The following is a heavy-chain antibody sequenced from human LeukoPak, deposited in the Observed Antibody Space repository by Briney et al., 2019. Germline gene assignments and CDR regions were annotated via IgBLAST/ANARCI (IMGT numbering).Heavy chain of an antibody. J-gene: IGHJ5*02. CDR3: ARPRRIAAAPNWFDP. Sequence: ASVKVSCKASGYTFTSYDINRVRQATGQGLEWMGWMNPNSGNTGYAQKFQGRVTMTRNTSISTAYMELSSLRSEDTAVYYCARPRRIAAAPNWFDPWGRGTLVTVSS. CDR1: GYTFTSYD. CDR2: MNPNSGNT. D-gene: IGHD6-13*01. V-gene: IGHV1-8*01.